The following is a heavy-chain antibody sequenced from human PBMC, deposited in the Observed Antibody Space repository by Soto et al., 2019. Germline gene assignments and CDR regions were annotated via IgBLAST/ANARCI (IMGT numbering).Heavy chain of an antibody. V-gene: IGHV1-69*12. J-gene: IGHJ6*02. D-gene: IGHD6-13*01. CDR1: GGTFSSYA. Sequence: QVKLVQSGAEVKKPGSSVKVSCKASGGTFSSYAISWVRQAPGQGLEWMGGIIPIFATANYAQKFQGRVTITADESTSTAYMELRSLRSEDTAVYYCASPPSSSRYYYGMDVWGQGTTVTVSS. CDR3: ASPPSSSRYYYGMDV. CDR2: IIPIFATA.